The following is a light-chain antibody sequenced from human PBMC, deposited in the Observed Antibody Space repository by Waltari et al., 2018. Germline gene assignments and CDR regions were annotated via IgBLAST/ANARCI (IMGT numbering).Light chain of an antibody. V-gene: IGKV3-15*01. J-gene: IGKJ5*01. CDR1: QSVSSN. CDR2: GVS. Sequence: EIVMTQSPATLSVSPGERVTLSCRASQSVSSNLAWYQQKPGQAPRLLIYGVSTRATGIPARFSGSGSGTEFTLTISSLQSEDFAVYYCQQYNNWPRSFGHGTRLEIK. CDR3: QQYNNWPRS.